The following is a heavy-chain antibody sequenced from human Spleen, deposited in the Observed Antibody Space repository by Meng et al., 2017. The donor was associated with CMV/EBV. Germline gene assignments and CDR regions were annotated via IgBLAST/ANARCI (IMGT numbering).Heavy chain of an antibody. D-gene: IGHD1-26*01. Sequence: GGSLRLSCAASGFTFSSYAMSWVRQAPGKGLEWVSYISSSGSATHYADSVKGRFTISRDNSKNTLFLQMSSLRAEDTAVYYCAKHLYSGDYSGGPKPNFDYWGQGTPVTVSS. CDR3: AKHLYSGDYSGGPKPNFDY. CDR1: GFTFSSYA. CDR2: ISSSGSAT. V-gene: IGHV3-23*01. J-gene: IGHJ4*02.